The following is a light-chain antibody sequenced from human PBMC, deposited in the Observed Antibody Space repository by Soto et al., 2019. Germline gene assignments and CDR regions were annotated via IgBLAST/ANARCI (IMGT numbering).Light chain of an antibody. J-gene: IGKJ4*01. CDR3: QQSYSPPLP. V-gene: IGKV1-39*01. Sequence: DLQMTQSPSSLSASVGDRVTIFCRASRAISDYVNWFQHKPGRVPKLLIYAASVLQSGVPGRFSGSGSESGTEYTLANANLQPEEFGTYYCQQSYSPPLPFGGGTRVEIK. CDR1: RAISDY. CDR2: AAS.